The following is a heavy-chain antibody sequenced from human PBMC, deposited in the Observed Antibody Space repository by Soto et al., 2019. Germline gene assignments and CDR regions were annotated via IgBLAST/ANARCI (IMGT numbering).Heavy chain of an antibody. J-gene: IGHJ4*02. D-gene: IGHD6-6*01. V-gene: IGHV4-34*01. CDR3: ARGRRYSSSSILDY. CDR1: GGSFSGYY. Sequence: PSETLSLTCAVYGGSFSGYYWSWIRQPPGKGLEWIGEINHSGSTNYNPSLKSRVTISVDTSKNQFSLKLSSVTAADTAVYYCARGRRYSSSSILDYWGQGTLVTVSS. CDR2: INHSGST.